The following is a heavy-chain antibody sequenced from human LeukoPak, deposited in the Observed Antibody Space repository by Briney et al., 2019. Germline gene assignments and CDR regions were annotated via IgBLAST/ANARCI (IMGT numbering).Heavy chain of an antibody. D-gene: IGHD3-10*01. CDR1: GGPISSYY. V-gene: IGHV4-4*09. CDR3: ARGVFYYYYMDV. J-gene: IGHJ6*03. CDR2: IYTSGST. Sequence: SETLSLTCTVSGGPISSYYRSWIRQPPGKGLEWIGYIYTSGSTNYNPSLKSRVTISVDTSKNQFSLKLSSVTAADTAVYYCARGVFYYYYMDVWGKGTTVTVSS.